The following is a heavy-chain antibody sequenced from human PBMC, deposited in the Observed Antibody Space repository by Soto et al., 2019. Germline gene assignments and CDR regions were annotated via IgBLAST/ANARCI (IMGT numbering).Heavy chain of an antibody. D-gene: IGHD6-13*01. V-gene: IGHV4-39*01. J-gene: IGHJ3*02. CDR3: ARQQQLGGTAFDI. CDR2: IYYSGST. CDR1: GGSISSSSYY. Sequence: QLQLQESGPGLVKPSETLSLTCTVSGGSISSSSYYWGWIRQPPGKGLEWIGSIYYSGSTYYNPSLKSRVTISVDTSKNQFSLKLSSVTAADTAVYYCARQQQLGGTAFDIWGQGTMVTVSS.